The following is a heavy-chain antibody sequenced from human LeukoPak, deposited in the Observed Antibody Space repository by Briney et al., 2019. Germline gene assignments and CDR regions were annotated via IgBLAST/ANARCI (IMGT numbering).Heavy chain of an antibody. CDR3: AREDSSGYYNTWFDP. V-gene: IGHV4-4*07. J-gene: IGHJ5*02. CDR1: GGSISGYY. D-gene: IGHD3-22*01. Sequence: SETLSLTCTVSGGSISGYYWSWIRQSAGKGLEWIGRIYSSGSTNYNPSLKSRATMSVDTSKNHFSLNLSSVTAADTAVYYCAREDSSGYYNTWFDPWGQGTLVTVSS. CDR2: IYSSGST.